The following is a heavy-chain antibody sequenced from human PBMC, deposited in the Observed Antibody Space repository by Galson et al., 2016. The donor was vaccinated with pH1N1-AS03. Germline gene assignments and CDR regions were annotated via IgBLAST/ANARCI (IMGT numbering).Heavy chain of an antibody. Sequence: SLRLSCAASGFPFSGYSMNWVRQAPGKGLEWVSFISTSSSSIYYADSVKGRFTISRDNAQNLLYLQMNSLRDEDTAVYYCARDGPTQGISVACSFDFWGQGTLVTVSS. V-gene: IGHV3-21*01. CDR3: ARDGPTQGISVACSFDF. CDR1: GFPFSGYS. CDR2: ISTSSSSI. J-gene: IGHJ4*02. D-gene: IGHD6-19*01.